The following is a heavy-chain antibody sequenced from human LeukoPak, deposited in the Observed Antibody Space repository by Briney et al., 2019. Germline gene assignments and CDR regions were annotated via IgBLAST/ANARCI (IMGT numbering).Heavy chain of an antibody. D-gene: IGHD3-22*01. CDR3: ATNYYDSSGYYSIDY. V-gene: IGHV1-18*01. CDR2: INTYNGNT. J-gene: IGHJ4*02. Sequence: ASVKVCCKASGYTFTRYGISWVRQAPGQGLEWMGWINTYNGNTDYAQKLQGRVTMTTDTSTSTAYMELRSLRSDDTALYYCATNYYDSSGYYSIDYWGQGTLVTVSS. CDR1: GYTFTRYG.